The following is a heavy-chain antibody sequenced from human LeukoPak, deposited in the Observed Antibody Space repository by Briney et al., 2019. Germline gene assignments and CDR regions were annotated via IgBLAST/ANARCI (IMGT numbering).Heavy chain of an antibody. CDR2: TYYRSKWYN. D-gene: IGHD3-22*01. CDR1: GDSVSSNSAA. CDR3: ARAWRYYYDSSGYLDY. J-gene: IGHJ4*02. V-gene: IGHV6-1*01. Sequence: SQTLSLTCAISGDSVSSNSAAWNWIRQSPSRGLEWLGRTYYRSKWYNDYAVSVKSRITINPDTSKNQFSMQLNSVTPEDTAVYYCARAWRYYYDSSGYLDYWGQGTLVTVSS.